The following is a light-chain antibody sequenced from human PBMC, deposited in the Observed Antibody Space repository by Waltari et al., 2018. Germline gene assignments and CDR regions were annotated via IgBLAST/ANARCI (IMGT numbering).Light chain of an antibody. CDR3: QTWGTGV. Sequence: QLVLTQSPSASASLGASVKFTCTLSSGHSSYAIAWHQQQPEKGPRYLMKLNSDGSHSKGDGIPDRFSGSSSGAERYLTISSLQSEDEADYYCQTWGTGVFGGG. CDR2: LNSDGSH. V-gene: IGLV4-69*01. CDR1: SGHSSYA. J-gene: IGLJ2*01.